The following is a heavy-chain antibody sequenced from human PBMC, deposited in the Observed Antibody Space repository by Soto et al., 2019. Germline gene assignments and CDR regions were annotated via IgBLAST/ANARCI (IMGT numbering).Heavy chain of an antibody. V-gene: IGHV5-10-1*01. D-gene: IGHD5-18*01. CDR1: GYSFTSYW. CDR3: ARRVTDTAMVFYYGMDV. CDR2: IDPSDSYT. J-gene: IGHJ6*02. Sequence: GESLKISCKGSGYSFTSYWISWVRQMPGKVLEWMGRIDPSDSYTNYSPSFQGHVTISADKSISTAYLQWSSLKASDTAMYYCARRVTDTAMVFYYGMDVWGQGTTVTVSS.